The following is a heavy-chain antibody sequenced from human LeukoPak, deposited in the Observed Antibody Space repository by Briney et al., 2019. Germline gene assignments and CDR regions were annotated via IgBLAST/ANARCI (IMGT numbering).Heavy chain of an antibody. CDR2: VYYSGST. CDR3: SASKQLWLRGLFDY. J-gene: IGHJ4*02. Sequence: PSETLSLTCSVSGDSISTYYWSWIRQPPGKGLEWIGYVYYSGSTDYNPSLKSRVTISVDTSKNQFSLNLNSVTAADTAVYYCSASKQLWLRGLFDYWDQGTLVTVS. CDR1: GDSISTYY. D-gene: IGHD5-18*01. V-gene: IGHV4-59*01.